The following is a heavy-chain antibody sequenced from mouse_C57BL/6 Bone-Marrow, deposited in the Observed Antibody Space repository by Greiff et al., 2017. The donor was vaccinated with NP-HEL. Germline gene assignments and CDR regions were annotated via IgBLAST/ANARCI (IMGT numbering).Heavy chain of an antibody. D-gene: IGHD1-1*01. CDR2: IDPEDGVT. CDR1: GFNIKDYY. J-gene: IGHJ4*01. CDR3: ARHFITTVRGPLDY. Sequence: EVKLVESGAELVKPGASVKLSCTASGFNIKDYYMHWVKQRTEQGLEWIGRIDPEDGVTKYAPKFPGKATITADTSSNTAYLQRSSPTSEDTAVYYCARHFITTVRGPLDYWGQGTSVTVSS. V-gene: IGHV14-2*01.